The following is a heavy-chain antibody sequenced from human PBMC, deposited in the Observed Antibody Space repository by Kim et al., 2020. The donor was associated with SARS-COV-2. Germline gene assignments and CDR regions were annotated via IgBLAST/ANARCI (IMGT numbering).Heavy chain of an antibody. J-gene: IGHJ3*02. CDR2: IIPIFGTA. Sequence: SVKVSCKASGGTFSSYAISWVRQAPGQGLEWMGGIIPIFGTANYAQKFQGRVTITADESTSTAYMELSSLRSEDTAVYYCAREDSGSYHAFDIWGQGTMVTVSS. CDR3: AREDSGSYHAFDI. V-gene: IGHV1-69*13. CDR1: GGTFSSYA. D-gene: IGHD1-26*01.